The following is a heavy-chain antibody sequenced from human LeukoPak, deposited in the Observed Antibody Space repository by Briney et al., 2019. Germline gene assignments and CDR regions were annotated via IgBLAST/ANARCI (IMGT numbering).Heavy chain of an antibody. J-gene: IGHJ4*02. CDR1: GFTYRSYW. CDR2: IKHDGSDK. CDR3: AGEPRALAH. Sequence: GGTLRLSCAASGFTYRSYWMSWVRQAPGKGLECVAMIKHDGSDKYYVDSVKGRLTISRDNAKNSLYLQMNSLTAEDTAVYYCAGEPRALAHWGQGTLVTVSS. V-gene: IGHV3-7*05.